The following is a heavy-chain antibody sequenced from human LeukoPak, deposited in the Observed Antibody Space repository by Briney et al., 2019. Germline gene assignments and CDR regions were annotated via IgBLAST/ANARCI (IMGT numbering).Heavy chain of an antibody. CDR1: GYTFTSYG. J-gene: IGHJ4*02. CDR3: ARSLYYYDSSGYYFPDY. Sequence: GASVKVSCKASGYTFTSYGISWVRQAPGQGLEWMGWISAYNGITNYAQKLQGRVTMTTDTSTSTAYMELRSLRSDDTAVYYCARSLYYYDSSGYYFPDYWGQGTLVTVSS. D-gene: IGHD3-22*01. V-gene: IGHV1-18*01. CDR2: ISAYNGIT.